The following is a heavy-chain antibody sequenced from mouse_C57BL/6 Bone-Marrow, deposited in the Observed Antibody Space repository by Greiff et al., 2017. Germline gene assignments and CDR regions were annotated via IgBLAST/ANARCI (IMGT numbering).Heavy chain of an antibody. V-gene: IGHV1-15*01. Sequence: QVQLQQSGAELVRPGASVTLSCKASGYTFTDYEMHWVKQTPVHGLEWIGAIDPETGGTAYNQKFKGQAILTADKSSSTADMGLRSLTSEDSAVYYCTGPPLRGFAYWGQGTLVTVSA. D-gene: IGHD1-1*01. J-gene: IGHJ3*01. CDR1: GYTFTDYE. CDR3: TGPPLRGFAY. CDR2: IDPETGGT.